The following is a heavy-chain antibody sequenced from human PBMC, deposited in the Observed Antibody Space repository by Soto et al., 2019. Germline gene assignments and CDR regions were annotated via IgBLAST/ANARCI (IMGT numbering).Heavy chain of an antibody. V-gene: IGHV4-34*01. D-gene: IGHD5-12*01. CDR2: INHSGST. CDR1: GGSFSGYY. J-gene: IGHJ6*02. CDR3: ARSSSWLQLLFLGGHYGMDV. Sequence: PSETLSLTCAVYGGSFSGYYWSWIRQPPGKGLEWIGEINHSGSTNYNPSLKSRVTISVDTSKNQFSLKLSSVTAADTAVYYCARSSSWLQLLFLGGHYGMDVWGQGTTVTVSS.